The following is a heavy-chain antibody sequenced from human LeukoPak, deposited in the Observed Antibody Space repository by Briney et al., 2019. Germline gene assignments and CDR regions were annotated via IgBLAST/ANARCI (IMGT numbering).Heavy chain of an antibody. D-gene: IGHD3-10*01. Sequence: GGSLRLSCAASGFTFSSYAMHWVRQAPGKGLEWVALISYDGTNKYYADSVKGRFTISRDNAKNSLYLQMNSLRAEDTAVYYCARRTMVRGVIYYYYYMDVWGKGTTVTISS. CDR1: GFTFSSYA. J-gene: IGHJ6*03. CDR2: ISYDGTNK. V-gene: IGHV3-30*04. CDR3: ARRTMVRGVIYYYYYMDV.